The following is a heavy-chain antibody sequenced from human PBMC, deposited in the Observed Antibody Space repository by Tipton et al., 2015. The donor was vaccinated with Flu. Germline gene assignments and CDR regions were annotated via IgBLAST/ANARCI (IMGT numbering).Heavy chain of an antibody. CDR1: GGSFSGYY. D-gene: IGHD2-21*01. CDR2: INHSGST. V-gene: IGHV4-34*01. J-gene: IGHJ3*02. CDR3: ARHDPTIPNAFDI. Sequence: TLSLTCAVYGGSFSGYYWSWIRQPPGKGLEWIGEINHSGSTNYNPSLKSRVTISVDTSKNQFSLKLSSVTAADTAVYYCARHDPTIPNAFDIWGQGTMVTVSS.